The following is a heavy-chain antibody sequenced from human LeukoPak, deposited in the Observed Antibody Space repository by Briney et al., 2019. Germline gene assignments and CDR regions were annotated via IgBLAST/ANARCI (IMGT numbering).Heavy chain of an antibody. CDR1: GGSISSYY. D-gene: IGHD4-17*01. V-gene: IGHV4-59*01. CDR3: ARVATTVTLFDY. J-gene: IGHJ4*02. Sequence: SETVSLTCTVSGGSISSYYWSWIRQPPGKGLEWIGYIYYSGSTNYNPSLKSRVTISVDTSKNQFSLKLSSVTAADTAVYYCARVATTVTLFDYWGQGTLVSVSS. CDR2: IYYSGST.